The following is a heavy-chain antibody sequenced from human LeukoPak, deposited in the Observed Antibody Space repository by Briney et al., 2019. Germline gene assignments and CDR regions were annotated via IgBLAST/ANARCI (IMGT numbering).Heavy chain of an antibody. CDR2: IFGSGGSA. V-gene: IGHV3-23*01. CDR3: AKTTTGYSSGRYPAWPIDY. J-gene: IGHJ4*02. Sequence: GGSLRLSCAASGFTFGSYAMYCVRQAPGKGLEWVSGIFGSGGSAHYADSVKGRFTISRDNSKNTVYLQMDSLRVEDTAIYYCAKTTTGYSSGRYPAWPIDYWGQGTLVTVSS. D-gene: IGHD2-15*01. CDR1: GFTFGSYA.